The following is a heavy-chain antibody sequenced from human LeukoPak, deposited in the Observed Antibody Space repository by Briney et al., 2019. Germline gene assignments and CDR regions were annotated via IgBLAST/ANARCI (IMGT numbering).Heavy chain of an antibody. CDR3: ARTVTMIVGTGYFDY. CDR1: GYTFTSYG. V-gene: IGHV1-18*01. D-gene: IGHD3-22*01. J-gene: IGHJ4*02. CDR2: ISGYNGDT. Sequence: GASVKVSCKASGYTFTSYGISWVRQAPGQGLEWMGWISGYNGDTNYAQKFQGTVIMTTDTATDTAYTELRSLRSDDTAVYYCARTVTMIVGTGYFDYWGQGTLVTVSS.